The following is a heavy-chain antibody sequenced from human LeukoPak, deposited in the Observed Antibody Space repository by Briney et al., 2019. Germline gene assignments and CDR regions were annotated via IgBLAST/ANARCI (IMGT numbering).Heavy chain of an antibody. J-gene: IGHJ6*03. D-gene: IGHD6-13*01. CDR2: IYYSGST. Sequence: SETLSLTCTVSGGSISSYYWSWIRQPPGKGLEWIGYIYYSGSTNYNPSLKSRVTISVDTSKDQFSLKLSSVTAADTAVYYCARSREQQLDYYYYYMDVWGKGTTVTISS. V-gene: IGHV4-59*01. CDR1: GGSISSYY. CDR3: ARSREQQLDYYYYYMDV.